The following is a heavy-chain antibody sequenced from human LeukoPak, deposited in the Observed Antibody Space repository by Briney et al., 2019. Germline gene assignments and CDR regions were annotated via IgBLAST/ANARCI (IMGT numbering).Heavy chain of an antibody. CDR1: GGSFSGYY. J-gene: IGHJ1*01. Sequence: SGTLSLTCAVYGGSFSGYYWSWIRQPPGKGLEWIGEINHSGSTNYNPSLKSRVTISVDTSKNQFSLKLSSVTAADTAVYYCARGRWSGNSKWHFQHWGQGTLVTVSS. CDR2: INHSGST. V-gene: IGHV4-34*01. D-gene: IGHD4-23*01. CDR3: ARGRWSGNSKWHFQH.